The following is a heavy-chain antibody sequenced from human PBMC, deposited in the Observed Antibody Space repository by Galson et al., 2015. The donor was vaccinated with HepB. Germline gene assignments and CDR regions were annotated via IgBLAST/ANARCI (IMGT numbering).Heavy chain of an antibody. CDR2: ISGSGGTT. V-gene: IGHV3-23*01. CDR3: AKDRQYYYDSSGYYGLDC. Sequence: SLRLSCAVSGFTFSSYAMSWVRQAPGKGLEWVSAISGSGGTTYYADSVKGRFTISRDNSENTLFLQMNTLRAEDTAVYYCAKDRQYYYDSSGYYGLDCWGQGTLVTVSS. J-gene: IGHJ4*02. CDR1: GFTFSSYA. D-gene: IGHD3-22*01.